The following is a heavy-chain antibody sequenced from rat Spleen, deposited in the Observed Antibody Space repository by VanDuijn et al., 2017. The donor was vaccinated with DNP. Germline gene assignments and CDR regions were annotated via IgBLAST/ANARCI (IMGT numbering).Heavy chain of an antibody. Sequence: EVQLVESGGGLVQPGKSLKLSCTGSGFTFSNYDMAWVRQAPKRGLEWVATIDSSGNRAYYADTVRGRFTISRDNAKSSHYLQMNSLRSEDTATYYCVTRGKYGGYDYWGQGVMVTVSS. J-gene: IGHJ2*01. CDR2: IDSSGNRA. CDR1: GFTFSNYD. D-gene: IGHD1-11*01. CDR3: VTRGKYGGYDY. V-gene: IGHV5-22*01.